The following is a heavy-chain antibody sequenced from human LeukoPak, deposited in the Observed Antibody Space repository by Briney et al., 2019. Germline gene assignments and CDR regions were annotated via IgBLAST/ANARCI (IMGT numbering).Heavy chain of an antibody. D-gene: IGHD4-17*01. CDR2: ISGSGGST. CDR3: AKEPYGDRYYFEY. Sequence: EGSLRLSCAASGFTFSSYAMSWVRQAPGKGLERVSAISGSGGSTYYADSVKGRFTISRDNSKNTLYLQMNSLRAEDTAVYYCAKEPYGDRYYFEYWGQGTLVTVSS. CDR1: GFTFSSYA. V-gene: IGHV3-23*01. J-gene: IGHJ4*02.